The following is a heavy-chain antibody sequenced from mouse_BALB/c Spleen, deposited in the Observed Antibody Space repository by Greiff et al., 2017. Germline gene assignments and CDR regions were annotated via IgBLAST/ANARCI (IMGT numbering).Heavy chain of an antibody. J-gene: IGHJ2*01. CDR2: ISSGGGST. D-gene: IGHD1-1*01. Sequence: EVQRVESGGGLVKPGGSLKLSCAASGFAFSSYDMSWVRQTPEKRLEWVAYISSGGGSTYYPDTVKGRFTISRDNAKNTLYLQMSSLKSEDTAMYYCARPPLYYGSSSYYFDYWGQGTTLTVSS. V-gene: IGHV5-12-1*01. CDR3: ARPPLYYGSSSYYFDY. CDR1: GFAFSSYD.